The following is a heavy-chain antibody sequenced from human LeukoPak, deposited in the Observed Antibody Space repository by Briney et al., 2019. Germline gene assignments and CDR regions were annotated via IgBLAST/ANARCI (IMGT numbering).Heavy chain of an antibody. V-gene: IGHV4-61*02. CDR1: GGSISSGSYY. Sequence: SETLSLTCTVSGGSISSGSYYWSWIRQPAGKGLEWIGRIYTSGSTNYNPSLKSRVTISVDTSKNQFSLKLSSVTAADTAVYYCAREVIAAATGYYCYYMDVWGKGTTVTVSS. J-gene: IGHJ6*03. CDR2: IYTSGST. D-gene: IGHD6-13*01. CDR3: AREVIAAATGYYCYYMDV.